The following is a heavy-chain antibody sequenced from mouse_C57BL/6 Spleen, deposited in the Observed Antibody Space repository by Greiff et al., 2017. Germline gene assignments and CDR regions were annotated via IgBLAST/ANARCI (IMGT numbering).Heavy chain of an antibody. V-gene: IGHV5-17*01. Sequence: EVKLMESGGGLVKPGGSLKLSCAASGFTFSDYGMHWVRQAPEKGLEWVAYISSGSSTIYYADTVKGRFTISRDNAKNTLFLQMTSLRSEDTAMYSGARRNYYGSPWYFDVWGTGTTVTVAS. CDR3: ARRNYYGSPWYFDV. CDR1: GFTFSDYG. CDR2: ISSGSSTI. J-gene: IGHJ1*03. D-gene: IGHD1-1*01.